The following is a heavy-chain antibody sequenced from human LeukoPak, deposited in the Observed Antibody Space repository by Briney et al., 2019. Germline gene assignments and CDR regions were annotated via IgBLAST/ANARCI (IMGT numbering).Heavy chain of an antibody. CDR2: ISSSSSYI. Sequence: GGSLRLSCAASGFTFSSYSMNWVRQAPGKGLEWASSISSSSSYIYYADSVKGRFTISRDNAKNSLYLQMNSLRAEDTAVYYCAREAYDSSGVDYWGQGTLVTVSS. CDR3: AREAYDSSGVDY. V-gene: IGHV3-21*01. D-gene: IGHD3-22*01. CDR1: GFTFSSYS. J-gene: IGHJ4*02.